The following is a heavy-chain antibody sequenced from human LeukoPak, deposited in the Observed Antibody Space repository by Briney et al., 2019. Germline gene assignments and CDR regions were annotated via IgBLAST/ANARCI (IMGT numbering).Heavy chain of an antibody. V-gene: IGHV1-46*01. J-gene: IGHJ4*02. D-gene: IGHD5-18*01. CDR2: INPSGGST. CDR1: GYTFTSYY. Sequence: ASVKVSCKASGYTFTSYYMHWVRQAPGQGLEWMGVINPSGGSTSYARKFQGRVTMTRDTSTSTVYMELSSLRSEDTAVYYCARRDTAMVTIDYWGQGTLVTVSS. CDR3: ARRDTAMVTIDY.